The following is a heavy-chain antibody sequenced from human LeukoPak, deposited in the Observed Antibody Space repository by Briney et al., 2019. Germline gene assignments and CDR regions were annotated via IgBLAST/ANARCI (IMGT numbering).Heavy chain of an antibody. Sequence: GGSLRLSCMGSGFTFNTYWIHWVRQAPGKGLVWVSRVKEDGRETNYADSVKGRFTLSRDNAKNTVYLQMNNLRAEDTAVYYCAREWDFEAWGQGTTVTVS. CDR3: AREWDFEA. J-gene: IGHJ6*02. CDR1: GFTFNTYW. D-gene: IGHD1-26*01. V-gene: IGHV3-74*01. CDR2: VKEDGRET.